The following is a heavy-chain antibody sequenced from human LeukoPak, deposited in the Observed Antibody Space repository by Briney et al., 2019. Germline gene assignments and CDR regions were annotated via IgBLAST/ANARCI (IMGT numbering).Heavy chain of an antibody. V-gene: IGHV3-48*04. CDR2: ISSSRSTI. CDR1: GFTFSSYS. D-gene: IGHD3-22*01. J-gene: IGHJ4*02. Sequence: GGPLRLSCAASGFTFSSYSMNWVRQAPGKGLEWVSYISSSRSTIYYADSVKGRFTISRDNAKNSLYLQMNSLRAEDTAVYYCARDATYYYDSSAYCHFDYWGQGTLVTVSS. CDR3: ARDATYYYDSSAYCHFDY.